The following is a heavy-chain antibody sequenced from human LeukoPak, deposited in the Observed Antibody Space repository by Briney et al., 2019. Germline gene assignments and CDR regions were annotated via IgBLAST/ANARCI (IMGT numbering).Heavy chain of an antibody. D-gene: IGHD5-12*01. V-gene: IGHV4-4*07. CDR1: GVSISSYF. CDR2: IYSTGRS. J-gene: IGHJ4*02. Sequence: SETLSLTCTVSGVSISSYFLSWVRQPAGKGLEWIGRIYSTGRSDYNPSLKSRITMSVDTSKNQFSLKLSSVTAADTAVYYCARDGPRSGYDLGHFDNLGQGTLVTASS. CDR3: ARDGPRSGYDLGHFDN.